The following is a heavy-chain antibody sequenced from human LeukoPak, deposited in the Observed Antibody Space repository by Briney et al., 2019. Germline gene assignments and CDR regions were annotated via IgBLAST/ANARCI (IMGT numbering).Heavy chain of an antibody. J-gene: IGHJ4*02. CDR2: ISYDGSNK. CDR1: GFTFSSCA. V-gene: IGHV3-30-3*01. CDR3: VRGVGIYASSGYFDY. D-gene: IGHD3-22*01. Sequence: PGGSLRLSCAASGFTFSSCAMHWVRQAPGKGLEWVATISYDGSNKYYADSVKGRFTISRDNSKNTLYLYMNSLRAEDTAVYYCVRGVGIYASSGYFDYWGQGTLVTVSS.